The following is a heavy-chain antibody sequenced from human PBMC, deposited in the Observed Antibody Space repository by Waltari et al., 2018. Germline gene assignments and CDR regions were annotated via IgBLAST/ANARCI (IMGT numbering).Heavy chain of an antibody. CDR1: GFTFSSYW. V-gene: IGHV3-7*01. CDR2: IKQDGSEK. CDR3: ARDLTVGSIVVVPAADSDYYYGMDV. D-gene: IGHD2-2*01. J-gene: IGHJ6*02. Sequence: EVQLVESGGGLVQPGGSLRLSCAASGFTFSSYWMSWVRQAPGKGLEWVANIKQDGSEKYYVDSVKGRFTRSRDKAKNALYLQMNSLRAGDTVVYYWARDLTVGSIVVVPAADSDYYYGMDVWGQGTTVTVSS.